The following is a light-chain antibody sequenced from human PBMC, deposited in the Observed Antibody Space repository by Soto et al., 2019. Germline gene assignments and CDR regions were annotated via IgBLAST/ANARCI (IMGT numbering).Light chain of an antibody. Sequence: QSVLTQPPSASGTPGQRVTISCSGSSSNIGSNTVNWYQQLPGTAPKLLIYSNNQRPSGVPDRFSGSKSGNSASLDISGLQSTDETDYYCAAWDDSLNGWVFGGGTKLTVL. CDR2: SNN. J-gene: IGLJ3*02. CDR3: AAWDDSLNGWV. CDR1: SSNIGSNT. V-gene: IGLV1-44*01.